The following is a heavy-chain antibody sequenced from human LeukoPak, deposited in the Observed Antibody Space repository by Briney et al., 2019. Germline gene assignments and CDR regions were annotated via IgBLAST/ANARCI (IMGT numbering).Heavy chain of an antibody. D-gene: IGHD3-10*01. CDR2: INHSGST. V-gene: IGHV4-34*01. J-gene: IGHJ4*02. CDR3: ARRYGSGSYRRFDY. CDR1: GGSFSGYY. Sequence: PSETLSLTCAVYGGSFSGYYWSWIRQPPGKGLEWIGEINHSGSTNYNPSLKSRVTISVDTSKNQFSLKLSFVTAADTAVYYCARRYGSGSYRRFDYWGQGTLVTVSS.